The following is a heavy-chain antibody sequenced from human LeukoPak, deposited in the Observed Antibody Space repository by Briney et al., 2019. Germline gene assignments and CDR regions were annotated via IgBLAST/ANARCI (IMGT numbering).Heavy chain of an antibody. V-gene: IGHV4-59*01. CDR3: ARASYCSGGSCYNYYYYYYVDV. CDR2: IYYSGST. D-gene: IGHD2-15*01. Sequence: PSETLSLTCTVSGGSISSYYWSWIRQPPGKGLEWIGYIYYSGSTNYNPSLKSRVTISVDTSKNQFSLKLSSVTAADTAVYYCARASYCSGGSCYNYYYYYYVDVWGKGTTVTVSS. CDR1: GGSISSYY. J-gene: IGHJ6*03.